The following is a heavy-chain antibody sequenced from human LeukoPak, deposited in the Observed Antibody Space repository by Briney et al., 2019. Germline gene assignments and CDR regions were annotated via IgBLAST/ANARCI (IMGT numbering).Heavy chain of an antibody. CDR1: GYTFTGYY. V-gene: IGHV1-2*02. Sequence: ASVKVSCKASGYTFTGYYMHWVRQAPGQGLEWMGWINPNSGGTNYAQKFQGRVTMTRDTSISTAYMELSRLRSDDTAAYYCATLGYCSSTSCYPGDYWGQGTLVTVSS. D-gene: IGHD2-2*03. CDR2: INPNSGGT. J-gene: IGHJ4*02. CDR3: ATLGYCSSTSCYPGDY.